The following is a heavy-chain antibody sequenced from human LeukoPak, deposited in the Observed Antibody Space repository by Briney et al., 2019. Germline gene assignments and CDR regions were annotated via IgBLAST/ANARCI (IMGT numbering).Heavy chain of an antibody. CDR1: GGTFSSYA. CDR2: IIPIFGTA. Sequence: GASVKVSYKASGGTFSSYAISWVRQAPGQGLEWMGGIIPIFGTANYAQKFQGRVTITADESTSTAYMELSSLRSEDTAVYYCASRSSWKIRFYYYYGMDVWGQGTTVTVSS. D-gene: IGHD6-13*01. J-gene: IGHJ6*02. V-gene: IGHV1-69*13. CDR3: ASRSSWKIRFYYYYGMDV.